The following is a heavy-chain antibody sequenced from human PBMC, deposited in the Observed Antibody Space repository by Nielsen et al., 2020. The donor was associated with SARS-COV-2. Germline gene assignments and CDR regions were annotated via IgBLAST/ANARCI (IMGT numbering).Heavy chain of an antibody. Sequence: SLKISCAASGFTFDDYAMHWVRQAPGKGLEWVSGISWNSGSIGYADSVKGRFTISRDNSKNTLYLQMNSLRAEDTAVYYCAKCNYGDYSGAFDIWGQGTMVTVSS. CDR2: ISWNSGSI. CDR1: GFTFDDYA. CDR3: AKCNYGDYSGAFDI. V-gene: IGHV3-9*01. D-gene: IGHD4-17*01. J-gene: IGHJ3*02.